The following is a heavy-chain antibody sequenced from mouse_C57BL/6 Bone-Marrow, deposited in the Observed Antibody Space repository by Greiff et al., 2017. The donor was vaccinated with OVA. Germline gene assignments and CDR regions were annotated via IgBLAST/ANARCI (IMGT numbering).Heavy chain of an antibody. CDR3: ARGSPFAY. Sequence: QVQLQQPGAELVRPGTSVKLSCKASGYTFTSYWMHWVKQRPGQGLEWIGVIDPSDSYTNYNQKFKGKATLTVHTSSSTAYMQLSSLTSEDSAVYYCARGSPFAYWGQGTLVTVSA. CDR1: GYTFTSYW. J-gene: IGHJ3*01. D-gene: IGHD1-1*02. CDR2: IDPSDSYT. V-gene: IGHV1-59*01.